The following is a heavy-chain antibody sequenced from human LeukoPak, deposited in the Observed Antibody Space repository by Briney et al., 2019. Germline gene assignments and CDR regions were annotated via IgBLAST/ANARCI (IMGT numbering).Heavy chain of an antibody. CDR3: ARWGANGDLRHGMDV. D-gene: IGHD7-27*01. CDR2: IYSGGST. V-gene: IGHV3-53*01. Sequence: GGSLRLSCAASGFTVSSNYMSWVRQAPGKGLEWVSVIYSGGSTYYADSVKGRFTISRDNSKNTLYLQMNSLRAEDTAVYYCARWGANGDLRHGMDVWGQGTTVTVSS. J-gene: IGHJ6*02. CDR1: GFTVSSNY.